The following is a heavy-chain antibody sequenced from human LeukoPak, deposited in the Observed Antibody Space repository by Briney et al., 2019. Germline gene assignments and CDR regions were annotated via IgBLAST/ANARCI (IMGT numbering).Heavy chain of an antibody. J-gene: IGHJ3*02. CDR1: GGSISSSNW. CDR2: IYHSGST. Sequence: SGTLSLTCAVSGGSISSSNWWSWVRQPPGKGLEWIGEIYHSGSTNYNPSLKSRVTISVDKSKNQFSLKLSSVTAADTAVYYCARSLGFGELSGAFDIWGQGTMVTVSS. V-gene: IGHV4-4*02. D-gene: IGHD3-10*01. CDR3: ARSLGFGELSGAFDI.